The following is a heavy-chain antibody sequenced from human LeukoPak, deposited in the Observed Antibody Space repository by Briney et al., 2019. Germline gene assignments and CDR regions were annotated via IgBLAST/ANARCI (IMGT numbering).Heavy chain of an antibody. CDR2: ISYDGSNK. CDR1: GITFSSYA. J-gene: IGHJ4*02. D-gene: IGHD6-19*01. V-gene: IGHV3-30-3*01. CDR3: ARDGSSGWTWYFDY. Sequence: GGSLRLSCAASGITFSSYAMHWVRQAPGKGLEWVAVISYDGSNKYYADSVKGRFTISRDNSKNTLYLQMNSLRAEDTAVYYCARDGSSGWTWYFDYWGQGTPVTVSS.